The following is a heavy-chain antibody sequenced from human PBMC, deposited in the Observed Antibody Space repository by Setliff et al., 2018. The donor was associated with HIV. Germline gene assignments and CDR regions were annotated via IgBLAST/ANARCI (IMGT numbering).Heavy chain of an antibody. J-gene: IGHJ3*01. CDR2: ISYNEYT. CDR3: SRDHNSGTLHAFDL. D-gene: IGHD1-26*01. Sequence: PSETLSLTCNVSGGSIRSNSYYWGWIRQPPGKGLEWIGHISYNEYTNYNPSLKSRVTISLDTSKKHFSLDLYSVTAADTAVYYCSRDHNSGTLHAFDLWGQGTKVTVSS. CDR1: GGSIRSNSYY. V-gene: IGHV4-61*03.